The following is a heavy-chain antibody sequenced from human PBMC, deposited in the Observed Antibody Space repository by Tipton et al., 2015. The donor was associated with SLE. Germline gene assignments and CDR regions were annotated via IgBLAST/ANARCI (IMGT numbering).Heavy chain of an antibody. CDR2: ISWNSGSI. J-gene: IGHJ4*02. V-gene: IGHV3-9*03. Sequence: SLRLSCAASGFTFDDYAMHWVRQAPGKGLEWVSGISWNSGSIGYADSVKGRFTISRDNAKNSMYLQMNSLRTEDMAFYYCAKGRDYGSASSHFDYWGQGTLVTVSS. CDR3: AKGRDYGSASSHFDY. D-gene: IGHD3-10*01. CDR1: GFTFDDYA.